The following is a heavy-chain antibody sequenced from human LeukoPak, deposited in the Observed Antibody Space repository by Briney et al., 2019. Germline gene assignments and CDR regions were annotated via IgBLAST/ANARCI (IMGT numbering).Heavy chain of an antibody. V-gene: IGHV5-51*01. CDR2: IYPGDSGT. CDR3: ARRTYYDSSGYYVDY. CDR1: GYSFTSYW. J-gene: IGHJ4*02. D-gene: IGHD3-22*01. Sequence: GESLKISCKGSGYSFTSYWIGWVRQMPGKGLEWMGIIYPGDSGTRYSPSFQGQVTISADKSISTAYLQWSSLKASDTAMYHCARRTYYDSSGYYVDYWGQGTLVTVSS.